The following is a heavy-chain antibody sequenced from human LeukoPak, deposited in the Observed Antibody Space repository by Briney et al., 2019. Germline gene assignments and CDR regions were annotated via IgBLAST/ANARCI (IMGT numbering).Heavy chain of an antibody. CDR3: ARNSDYGDYVRYWYFDL. CDR1: GGSISSYY. V-gene: IGHV4-59*08. CDR2: IYYSGST. D-gene: IGHD4-17*01. Sequence: PSESLSLTCTVSGGSISSYYWSWIRQPPGKGLAWIGYIYYSGSTNYNPSLKSRVTISVDTSKNQFSLKLSSVTTADTAVYYCARNSDYGDYVRYWYFDLWGRGTLVTVSS. J-gene: IGHJ2*01.